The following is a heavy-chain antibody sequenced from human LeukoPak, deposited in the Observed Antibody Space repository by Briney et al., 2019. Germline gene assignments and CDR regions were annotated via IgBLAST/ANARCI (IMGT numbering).Heavy chain of an antibody. D-gene: IGHD3-10*01. J-gene: IGHJ4*02. V-gene: IGHV3-20*04. CDR1: GFTFDGYG. CDR3: ARGDYYGSGSSGGDY. Sequence: PGGSLRLSCAASGFTFDGYGMNWVRQAPGKGLEWVSGINWNGGSTGYADSVKGRFTISRDNAKNSLYLQMNSLRAEDTALYYCARGDYYGSGSSGGDYWGQGTLVTVSS. CDR2: INWNGGST.